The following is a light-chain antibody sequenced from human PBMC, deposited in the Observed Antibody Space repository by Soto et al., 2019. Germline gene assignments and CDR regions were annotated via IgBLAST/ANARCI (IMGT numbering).Light chain of an antibody. Sequence: QSVLTQPASVSGSPGQSITISCTGTSSDVGGYNYVSWYQQHPGKAPKLMIYEVSNRPSGVSNRFSGSKSGNTASLTISGLQAEDEADYYCSSYTSSSTSYVFGTETKLAVL. CDR1: SSDVGGYNY. CDR2: EVS. J-gene: IGLJ1*01. V-gene: IGLV2-14*01. CDR3: SSYTSSSTSYV.